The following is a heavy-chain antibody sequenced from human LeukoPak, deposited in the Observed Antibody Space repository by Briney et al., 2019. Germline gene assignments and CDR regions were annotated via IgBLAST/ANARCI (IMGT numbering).Heavy chain of an antibody. V-gene: IGHV1-46*01. D-gene: IGHD6-19*01. CDR3: ARQGAYSSAIGMGY. CDR2: INPSGGGT. CDR1: GFDFSNYW. J-gene: IGHJ4*02. Sequence: GGSLRLSCAASGFDFSNYWMYWVRQAPGQGLEWMGMINPSGGGTSYAQKFQGRVTMTRDTSTRTVYMEVSSLKPEDTAVYYCARQGAYSSAIGMGYWGQGTLVTVSS.